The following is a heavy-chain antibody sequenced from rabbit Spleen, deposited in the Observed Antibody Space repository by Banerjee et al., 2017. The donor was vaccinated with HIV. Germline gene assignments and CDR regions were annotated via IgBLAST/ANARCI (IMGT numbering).Heavy chain of an antibody. Sequence: EQLEESGGGLVKPEGSLTLTCKASGVSLSDKDVMCWVRQAPGKGLEWIACINIVTGKAICASWTKGRFSMSRTSSTTGTLQMTSLTSADTATYFCARGLVSASGWNFNLWGPGTLVTVS. V-gene: IGHV1S45*01. CDR3: ARGLVSASGWNFNL. J-gene: IGHJ4*01. CDR2: INIVTGKA. CDR1: GVSLSDKDV. D-gene: IGHD1-1*01.